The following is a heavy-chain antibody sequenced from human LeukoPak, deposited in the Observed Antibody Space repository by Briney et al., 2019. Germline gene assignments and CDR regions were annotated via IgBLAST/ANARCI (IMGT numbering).Heavy chain of an antibody. CDR1: GFTFGDYA. V-gene: IGHV3-49*03. Sequence: GGSLRLSCTASGFTFGDYAMSWFRQAPGKGLEWLGFIRSKTHSGATEYAASVRGRFTISRDDSKSIAYLQMNSLQIEDTAMYYCTRGYSYGFHWGQGTLVTVSS. J-gene: IGHJ4*02. CDR2: IRSKTHSGAT. CDR3: TRGYSYGFH. D-gene: IGHD5-18*01.